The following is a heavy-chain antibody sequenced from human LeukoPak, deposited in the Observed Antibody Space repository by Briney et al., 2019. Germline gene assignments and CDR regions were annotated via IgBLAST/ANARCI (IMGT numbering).Heavy chain of an antibody. CDR3: ARDCSSTSCYGDY. Sequence: ASVKVSCKASGYTFTSYGISWVRQAPGQGLEWMGWINPNSGGTNYAQKFQGRVTMTRDTSISTAYMELSRLRSDDTAVYYCARDCSSTSCYGDYWGQGTLVTVSS. CDR2: INPNSGGT. J-gene: IGHJ4*02. D-gene: IGHD2-2*01. V-gene: IGHV1-2*02. CDR1: GYTFTSYG.